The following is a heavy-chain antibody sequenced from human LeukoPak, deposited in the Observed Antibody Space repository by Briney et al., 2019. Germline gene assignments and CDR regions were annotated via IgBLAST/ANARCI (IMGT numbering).Heavy chain of an antibody. Sequence: SETLSLTCTVSGGSISSGSYYWSWIRQPAGKGLEWIGRIYTSGSTNYNPSLKSRVTISVDTSKNQFSLKLSSVTAADTAVYYCARDTRGYYYDSSGYYYWGQGTLVTVSS. CDR1: GGSISSGSYY. CDR2: IYTSGST. D-gene: IGHD3-22*01. J-gene: IGHJ4*02. CDR3: ARDTRGYYYDSSGYYY. V-gene: IGHV4-61*02.